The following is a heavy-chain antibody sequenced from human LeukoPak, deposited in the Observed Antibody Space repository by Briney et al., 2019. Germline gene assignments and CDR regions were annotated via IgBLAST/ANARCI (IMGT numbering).Heavy chain of an antibody. J-gene: IGHJ4*02. CDR1: GFSFSIHG. V-gene: IGHV3-21*01. CDR3: APQRAYNSPFDY. CDR2: ISSSSYI. Sequence: GGSLTLSCAASGFSFSIHGMGWVRRAPGKGLEWVSSISSSSYIYYADSVKGRFTISRDNAKNSLYLQMNSLRGEDTAVYYCAPQRAYNSPFDYWGQGTLVTVSS. D-gene: IGHD1-1*01.